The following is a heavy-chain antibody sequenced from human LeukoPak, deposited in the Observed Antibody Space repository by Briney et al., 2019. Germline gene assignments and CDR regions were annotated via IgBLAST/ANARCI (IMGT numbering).Heavy chain of an antibody. CDR3: TKGLWAGVSAARD. J-gene: IGHJ4*02. CDR2: IYTGGDT. Sequence: GGSLRLSCAASGFTVSSNYMSWVRQAPGKGLEWVSTIYTGGDTYYADSVKGRFTISRDNSQNTLYLQMNTLRAEDTAVYYCTKGLWAGVSAARDWGQGTLVTVSS. CDR1: GFTVSSNY. D-gene: IGHD2-8*01. V-gene: IGHV3-66*01.